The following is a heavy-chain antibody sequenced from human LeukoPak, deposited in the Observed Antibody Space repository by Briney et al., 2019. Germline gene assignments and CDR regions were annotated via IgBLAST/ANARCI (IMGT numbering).Heavy chain of an antibody. CDR2: INPKSGGT. J-gene: IGHJ4*02. Sequence: GASVKVSCKASGYTFIDYYIHWVRQAPGQGLEWMGRINPKSGGTNHAPKFQGRVTMTRDTSISTAYMELSSLRSDDTAVYFCARETYNGRYYYFDYWGQGTLVTVSS. D-gene: IGHD1-26*01. CDR1: GYTFIDYY. V-gene: IGHV1-2*06. CDR3: ARETYNGRYYYFDY.